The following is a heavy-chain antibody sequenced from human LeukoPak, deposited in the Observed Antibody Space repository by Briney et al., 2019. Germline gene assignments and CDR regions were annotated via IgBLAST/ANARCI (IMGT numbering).Heavy chain of an antibody. CDR2: ISYDGSNK. J-gene: IGHJ4*02. D-gene: IGHD6-19*01. V-gene: IGHV3-30-3*01. CDR3: ARGSHSSGWYYYY. Sequence: PGRSLRLSCAASGFTFSSYAMHWVRQAPGKGLEWVAVISYDGSNKYYADSVKGRFTISRDNSKNTLYLQMNSLRAEDTAVYYCARGSHSSGWYYYYWGQGTLVTVSS. CDR1: GFTFSSYA.